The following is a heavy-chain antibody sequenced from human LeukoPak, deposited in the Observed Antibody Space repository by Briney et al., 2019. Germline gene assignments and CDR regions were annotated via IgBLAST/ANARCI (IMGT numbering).Heavy chain of an antibody. D-gene: IGHD6-19*01. J-gene: IGHJ4*02. Sequence: GASVKVSCKASGYTFTSYGMSWVRQAPGQGLEWMRWINAYNGNTNFAQKPQGRVTMTTDSSTSTAYMELRSLRSDDTAVYYCARDYSTLRGWYIAYWGQGTLVTVSS. V-gene: IGHV1-18*01. CDR2: INAYNGNT. CDR1: GYTFTSYG. CDR3: ARDYSTLRGWYIAY.